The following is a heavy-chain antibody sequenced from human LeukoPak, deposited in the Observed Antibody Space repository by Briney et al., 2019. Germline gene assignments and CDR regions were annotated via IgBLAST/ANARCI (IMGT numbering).Heavy chain of an antibody. Sequence: GRSLRLSCAASGFTFSDYAMHWVRQAPGKGLEWVAVLSYGGTNKYYADSVKGRFTISRDNSKNTMFLQMNSLRAEDTAVYYCVRDHYYSFDYWGQGTLVTVSS. CDR1: GFTFSDYA. J-gene: IGHJ4*02. D-gene: IGHD2/OR15-2a*01. CDR3: VRDHYYSFDY. CDR2: LSYGGTNK. V-gene: IGHV3-30-3*01.